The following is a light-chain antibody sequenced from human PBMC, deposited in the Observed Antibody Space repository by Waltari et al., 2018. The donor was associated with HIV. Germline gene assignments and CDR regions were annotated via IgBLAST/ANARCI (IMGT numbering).Light chain of an antibody. CDR3: QQSFITPLT. J-gene: IGKJ3*01. CDR1: LGIGSY. V-gene: IGKV1-39*01. CDR2: AAS. Sequence: DLQMTQSPSSLSAPIGDRLTITCRAILGIGSYLNWFKHKPGTAPNLLIYAASSLQSGVPSRFSGSGSGTDFTLTISSLQTEDFATYYCQQSFITPLTFGPGTTVDIK.